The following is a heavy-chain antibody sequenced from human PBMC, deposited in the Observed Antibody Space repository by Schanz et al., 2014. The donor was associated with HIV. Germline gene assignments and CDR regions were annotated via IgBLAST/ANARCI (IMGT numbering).Heavy chain of an antibody. J-gene: IGHJ6*02. Sequence: QVHLVESGGGVVQPGRSLRLSCVASGFSFRTFGMHWVRQAPGKGLEWVALIYYDGTNKYYTDSVKGRFTISRDNSKNTLYLQMKNLRTEDTAVYYCAKDRNYYDSKYRGKGNYYYYYGMDVWGQGTTVTVSS. CDR1: GFSFRTFG. V-gene: IGHV3-30*18. CDR3: AKDRNYYDSKYRGKGNYYYYYGMDV. D-gene: IGHD3-22*01. CDR2: IYYDGTNK.